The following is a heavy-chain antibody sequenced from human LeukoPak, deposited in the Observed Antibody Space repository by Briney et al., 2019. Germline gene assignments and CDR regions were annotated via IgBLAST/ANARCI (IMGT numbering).Heavy chain of an antibody. CDR1: GYSFTSYW. CDR3: ARQGLYCSSTSCPGY. CDR2: IYPGDSDT. V-gene: IGHV5-51*01. D-gene: IGHD2-2*01. J-gene: IGHJ4*02. Sequence: GESLKISCKGSGYSFTSYWIGWVRQVPGKGLEWMGIIYPGDSDTRYSPSFQGQVTISADKSISTAYLQWSSLKASDTAMYYCARQGLYCSSTSCPGYWGQGTLVTVSS.